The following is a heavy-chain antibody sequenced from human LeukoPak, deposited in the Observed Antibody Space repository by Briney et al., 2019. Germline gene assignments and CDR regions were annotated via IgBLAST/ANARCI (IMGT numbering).Heavy chain of an antibody. CDR3: ARSGYDLYWYFDL. V-gene: IGHV3-11*06. J-gene: IGHJ2*01. CDR1: GFTFSDYY. CDR2: ISSSSSYI. D-gene: IGHD5-12*01. Sequence: GGSLRLSCAASGFTFSDYYMSWIRQAPGKGLEWVSYISSSSSYIYYADSVKGRFTISRDNAKNSLYLQMNSLRAEDTAVYYCARSGYDLYWYFDLWGRGTQVTVSS.